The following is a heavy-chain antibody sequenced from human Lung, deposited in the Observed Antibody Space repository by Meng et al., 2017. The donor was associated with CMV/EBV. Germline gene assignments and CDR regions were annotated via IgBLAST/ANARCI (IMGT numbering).Heavy chain of an antibody. V-gene: IGHV5-51*01. J-gene: IGHJ5*02. CDR1: GYSFNSYW. Sequence: GESLKISCKASGYSFNSYWIVWVRQMPGKGLEWMGIIYPGDSETKYSPSFQGQVTMSVDKSITTAYLQWNSLKASDTAMYYCAKQMGNLGHCGDVTCPAESWGQRSLVTVSS. CDR3: AKQMGNLGHCGDVTCPAES. D-gene: IGHD2-21*01. CDR2: IYPGDSET.